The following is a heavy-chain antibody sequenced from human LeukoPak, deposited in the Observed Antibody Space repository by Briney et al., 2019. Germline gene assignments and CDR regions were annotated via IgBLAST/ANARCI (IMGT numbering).Heavy chain of an antibody. Sequence: GGSLRLSCAASGFTFSSYGMHWVRQAPGKGLEWVAVISYDGSNKYYADSVKGRFTISRDNSKNTLYLQMNSLKTEDTAVYYCTATAMVEGLFDYWGQGTLVTVSS. CDR3: TATAMVEGLFDY. J-gene: IGHJ4*02. CDR2: ISYDGSNK. D-gene: IGHD5-18*01. CDR1: GFTFSSYG. V-gene: IGHV3-30*03.